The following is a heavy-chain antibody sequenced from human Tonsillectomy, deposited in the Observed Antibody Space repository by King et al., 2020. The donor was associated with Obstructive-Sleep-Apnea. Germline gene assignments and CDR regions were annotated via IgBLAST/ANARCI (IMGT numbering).Heavy chain of an antibody. D-gene: IGHD6-13*01. J-gene: IGHJ3*02. CDR1: GFTFRSYA. Sequence: VQLVESGGGVVQPGWSLRLSCAASGFTFRSYAMHWVRQAPGKGLEWVAVISYEGSNKYYADSVKGRFTISSDNSKNTLYVQMNSLRAEDTAVYYCAGDFAGVPYSSNWLWGGAFDIWGQGTMVTVSS. V-gene: IGHV3-30*04. CDR3: AGDFAGVPYSSNWLWGGAFDI. CDR2: ISYEGSNK.